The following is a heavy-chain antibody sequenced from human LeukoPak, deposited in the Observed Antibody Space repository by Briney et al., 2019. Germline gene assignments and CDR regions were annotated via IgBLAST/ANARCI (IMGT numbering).Heavy chain of an antibody. CDR2: INPNSGGT. J-gene: IGHJ6*03. CDR3: ARGYSYGYGYYYYMDV. Sequence: ASVKVSCKASGYTFTGYYMHWVRQAPGQGLEWMGWINPNSGGTNYAQKLQGRVTMTTDTSTSTAYMELRSLRSDDTAVYYCARGYSYGYGYYYYMDVWGKGTTVTVSS. D-gene: IGHD5-18*01. CDR1: GYTFTGYY. V-gene: IGHV1-2*02.